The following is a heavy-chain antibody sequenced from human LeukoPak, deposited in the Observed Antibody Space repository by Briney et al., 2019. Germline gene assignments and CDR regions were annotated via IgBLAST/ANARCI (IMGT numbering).Heavy chain of an antibody. CDR3: ASLDGIAVAGTGEEDRFDP. CDR1: GFTFSSYS. CDR2: ISSSSSYI. V-gene: IGHV3-21*01. J-gene: IGHJ5*02. Sequence: GGSLRLSCAASGFTFSSYSMNWVRQAPGKGLEWVSSISSSSSYIYYADSVKGRFTISRDNAKNSLYLQMNSLRAEDTAVYYCASLDGIAVAGTGEEDRFDPWRQGTLVTVSS. D-gene: IGHD6-19*01.